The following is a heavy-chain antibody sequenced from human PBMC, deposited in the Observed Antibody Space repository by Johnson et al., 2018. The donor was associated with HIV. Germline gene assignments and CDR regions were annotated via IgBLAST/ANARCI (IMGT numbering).Heavy chain of an antibody. D-gene: IGHD1-1*01. CDR3: ARVPLDDWHSDAFDI. CDR1: GFSFSSYG. V-gene: IGHV3-30*02. CDR2: IRYDGSN. Sequence: QVQLVESGGGVVQPGGALRLSCAASGFSFSSYGMHWVRQAPGKGLEWVAFIRYDGSNDYADSVKGRFSISRDSSKNTLYLQMNSLRAEDTAVYYCARVPLDDWHSDAFDIWGQGTMVTVSS. J-gene: IGHJ3*02.